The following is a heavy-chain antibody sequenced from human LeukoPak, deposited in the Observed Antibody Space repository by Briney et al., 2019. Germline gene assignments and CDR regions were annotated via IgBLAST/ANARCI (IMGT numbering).Heavy chain of an antibody. V-gene: IGHV3-7*01. J-gene: IGHJ4*02. CDR1: GFTFSNYW. D-gene: IGHD4-23*01. CDR3: ARSHDYGGHCFFDY. CDR2: IKLDGSEK. Sequence: QPGGSLRLPCAASGFTFSNYWMTWVRQAPGKGLEWVANIKLDGSEKYYVDSVKGRFTISRDNAKNSVSLQMNSLRAEDTAVYYCARSHDYGGHCFFDYWGQGTLVTVSS.